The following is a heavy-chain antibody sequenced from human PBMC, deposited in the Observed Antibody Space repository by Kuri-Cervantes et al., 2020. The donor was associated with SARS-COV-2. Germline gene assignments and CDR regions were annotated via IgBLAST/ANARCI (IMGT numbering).Heavy chain of an antibody. D-gene: IGHD3-16*01. Sequence: WGSLSLTCVASGFTFSNYFIHWVRQAPGKGLEWVAVIWYDGENEYYAGSVKGRFTISRDNYKNTVSLHMNSLRAEDTAMYYCARGAANYYYMDVWGKGTSVTVSS. J-gene: IGHJ6*03. CDR3: ARGAANYYYMDV. CDR2: IWYDGENE. CDR1: GFTFSNYF. V-gene: IGHV3-33*08.